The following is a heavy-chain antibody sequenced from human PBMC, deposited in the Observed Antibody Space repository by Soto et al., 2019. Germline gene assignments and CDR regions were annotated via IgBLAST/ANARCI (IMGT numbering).Heavy chain of an antibody. V-gene: IGHV1-2*02. CDR1: GYTFTGYY. CDR2: INPNSGDT. D-gene: IGHD6-19*01. J-gene: IGHJ1*01. Sequence: QVQLVQSGAEVKKPGASVKVACKTSGYTFTGYYIHWVRQAPGQGLEWMAWINPNSGDTNYGHKFQGRVTLTRDTSINSVYMAVTSLIFDYTAVYYCAVAGLPFESWCQGTLVSVFS. CDR3: AVAGLPFES.